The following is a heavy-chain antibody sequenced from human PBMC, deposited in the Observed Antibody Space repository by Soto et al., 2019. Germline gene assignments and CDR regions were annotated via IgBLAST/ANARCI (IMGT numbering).Heavy chain of an antibody. J-gene: IGHJ4*02. CDR3: ARRERYCSGGSCQFDY. V-gene: IGHV4-39*01. CDR2: IYYSGST. Sequence: PSETLSLTCTVSGGSISSSSYYWGWIRQPPGKGLEWIGSIYYSGSTYYNPSLKSRVTISVDTSKNQFSLKLSSVTAADTAVYYCARRERYCSGGSCQFDYWGQGTLVTVSS. D-gene: IGHD2-15*01. CDR1: GGSISSSSYY.